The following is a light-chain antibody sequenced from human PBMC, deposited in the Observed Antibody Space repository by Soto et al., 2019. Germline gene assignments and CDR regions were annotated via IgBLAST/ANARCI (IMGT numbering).Light chain of an antibody. CDR3: QVWDSITDQGV. J-gene: IGLJ2*01. V-gene: IGLV3-21*02. Sequence: SYELTQPPSVSVAPGQTARITCGGNDIGSRSLHWYQQRPGQAPVVVVYDDSDRPSGIPERFSGSNSGNTATLTISRVEGGDEADYFCQVWDSITDQGVFGGGTQLTVL. CDR1: DIGSRS. CDR2: DDS.